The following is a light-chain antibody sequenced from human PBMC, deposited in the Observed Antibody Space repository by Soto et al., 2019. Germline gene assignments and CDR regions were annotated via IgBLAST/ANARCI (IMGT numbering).Light chain of an antibody. Sequence: DIQMTQSPSSLSASVGDRVTITCRTSQSVSIYVNWYQQKPGKAPILLIYASSSLQSGVPSRFSGSGSGTDFTLTISSLDPEDFETYYCQQSYSTPTFVQGTKVEIK. J-gene: IGKJ2*01. V-gene: IGKV1-39*01. CDR1: QSVSIY. CDR3: QQSYSTPT. CDR2: ASS.